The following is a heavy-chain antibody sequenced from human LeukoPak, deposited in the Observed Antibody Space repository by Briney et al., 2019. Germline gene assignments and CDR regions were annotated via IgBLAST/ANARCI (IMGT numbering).Heavy chain of an antibody. CDR2: IYTGGST. D-gene: IGHD2-15*01. CDR1: GFTFSSYA. V-gene: IGHV3-66*01. J-gene: IGHJ4*02. Sequence: GGSLRLSCAASGFTFSSYAMSWVRQAPGKGLEWVSVIYTGGSTYYADSVKGRFTISRDNSKNTLYLQMNSLRGEDTAVYYCVEFYCSGGSCLDYWGQGTLVTVSS. CDR3: VEFYCSGGSCLDY.